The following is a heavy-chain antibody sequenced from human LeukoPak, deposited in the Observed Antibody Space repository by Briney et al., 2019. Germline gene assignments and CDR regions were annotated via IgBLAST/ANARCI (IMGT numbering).Heavy chain of an antibody. CDR3: ARRRKLQKTIIRYYYYYYMDV. V-gene: IGHV4-39*01. D-gene: IGHD4-11*01. Sequence: PSETLSLTCTVSGGSISSSSDYWGWIRQAPGKGLEWIGSIYYHENTYYNSSLKSRVTISVDTSKNQFSLKLNSVTAADTAVYYCARRRKLQKTIIRYYYYYYMDVWGKGTTVTISS. J-gene: IGHJ6*03. CDR2: IYYHENT. CDR1: GGSISSSSDY.